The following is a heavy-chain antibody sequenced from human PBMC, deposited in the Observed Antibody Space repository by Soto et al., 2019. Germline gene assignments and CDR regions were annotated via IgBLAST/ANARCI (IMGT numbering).Heavy chain of an antibody. CDR3: AIRGNSLSWYWFDP. J-gene: IGHJ5*02. CDR1: GFTFSSSA. D-gene: IGHD6-13*01. Sequence: EVQLLESGGGLVQPGGSLRLSCAASGFTFSSSAMSWVRQAPGKGLXXVSTLANSGTTTYYADSVQGRVTISTDQSKNTVYLQMDYLRAEDTAIYYCAIRGNSLSWYWFDPWGQRTLVTVSS. CDR2: LANSGTTT. V-gene: IGHV3-23*01.